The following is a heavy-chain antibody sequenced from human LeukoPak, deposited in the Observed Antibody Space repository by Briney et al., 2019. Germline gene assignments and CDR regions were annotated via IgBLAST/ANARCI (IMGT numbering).Heavy chain of an antibody. J-gene: IGHJ4*02. CDR2: LSGSGGSA. CDR1: GFTFSNYA. CDR3: AKGRYESSGFNRAA. D-gene: IGHD3-22*01. V-gene: IGHV3-23*01. Sequence: GGSLRISCAASGFTFSNYAMTWVRQAPGKGLEWVSILSGSGGSAYYADSVKGRFTISRDNSKNTLYPQMNSLRVEDTAVYYCAKGRYESSGFNRAAWGQGTLVTVSS.